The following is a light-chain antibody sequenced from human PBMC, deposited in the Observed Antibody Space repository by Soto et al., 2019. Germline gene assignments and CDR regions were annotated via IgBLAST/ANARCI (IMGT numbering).Light chain of an antibody. J-gene: IGKJ1*01. CDR2: KAS. CDR1: QTISSW. CDR3: QHYNSYSEA. V-gene: IGKV1-5*03. Sequence: DIQMTQSPSPLSGSVGDRVTITCRASQTISSWLAWYQQKPGKAPKLLIYKASTLKSGAPSRFSGSGSGTEFTLTISSRQPDDFATYYCQHYNSYSEAFGQGTKVE.